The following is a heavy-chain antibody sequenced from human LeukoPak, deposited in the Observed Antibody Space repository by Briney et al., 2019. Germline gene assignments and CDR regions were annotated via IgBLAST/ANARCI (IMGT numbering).Heavy chain of an antibody. CDR3: ARDRDVLRYFDWTFDY. CDR2: ISSSSSYI. V-gene: IGHV3-21*01. Sequence: GGSLRLSCAASGFTFSTYSMNWVRQAPGKGLEWVSSISSSSSYIYYADSVKGRFTISRDNAKNSLYLQMNSLRAEDTAVYYCARDRDVLRYFDWTFDYWGQGTLVTVSS. J-gene: IGHJ4*02. CDR1: GFTFSTYS. D-gene: IGHD3-9*01.